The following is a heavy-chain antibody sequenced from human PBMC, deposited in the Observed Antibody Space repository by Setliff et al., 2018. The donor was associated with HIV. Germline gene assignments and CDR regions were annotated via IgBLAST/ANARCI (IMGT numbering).Heavy chain of an antibody. CDR1: GFTFSSYS. J-gene: IGHJ6*02. Sequence: GGSLRLSCAASGFTFSSYSVNWVRQAPGKGLEWVASISSSSSPIYYADSVKGRFTISRDNAKNSLYLQMNSLRAEDTAVYYCARRGDYYYYYAMDFWGQGTTVTVSS. CDR2: ISSSSSPI. CDR3: ARRGDYYYYYAMDF. V-gene: IGHV3-48*01. D-gene: IGHD3-10*01.